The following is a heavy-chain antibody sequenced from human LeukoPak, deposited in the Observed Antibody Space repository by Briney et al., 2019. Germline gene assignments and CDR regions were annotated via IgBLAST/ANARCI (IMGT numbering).Heavy chain of an antibody. CDR1: GFTFSDAW. CDR3: ARDRHYDFMTGHSVECFLH. V-gene: IGHV3-15*01. D-gene: IGHD3-9*01. Sequence: GGSLRLSCAASGFTFSDAWMSWVRQAPGKGLEWVGRIRSKTDGGTTDYAAPVKGRLTISRDDSKNTLFLQMNILETEDTAVSYCARDRHYDFMTGHSVECFLHWGQGTLVTVTS. J-gene: IGHJ1*01. CDR2: IRSKTDGGTT.